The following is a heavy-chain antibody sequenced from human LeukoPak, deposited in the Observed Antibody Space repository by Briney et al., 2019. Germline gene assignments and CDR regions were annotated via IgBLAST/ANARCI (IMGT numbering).Heavy chain of an antibody. Sequence: GGSLRLSCAASGFTFSSYAMSWVGQAPGKGLDWVSAISGIGGSTYYADYVKGRFTISRDNSKNTLYLQMNSLRAEDTAVYDCAKDRGIVVVPAAINPLDYWGQGTLVTVSS. CDR3: AKDRGIVVVPAAINPLDY. CDR1: GFTFSSYA. CDR2: ISGIGGST. V-gene: IGHV3-23*01. J-gene: IGHJ4*02. D-gene: IGHD2-2*01.